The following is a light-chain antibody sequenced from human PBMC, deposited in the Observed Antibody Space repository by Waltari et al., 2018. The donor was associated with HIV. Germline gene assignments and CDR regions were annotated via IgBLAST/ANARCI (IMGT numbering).Light chain of an antibody. CDR1: SGHSSYA. J-gene: IGLJ2*01. CDR3: QTWTTGSIV. V-gene: IGLV4-69*01. CDR2: MNSDGSH. Sequence: QLVLTQSPSASASPGASVKLTCTLSSGHSSYAIAWHQQQPEKGPRYLMKMNSDGSHTRGDGIPDRGSGSSSRTERYLTSSSLQAEDEAEDYWQTWTTGSIVCGGGTKLTVL.